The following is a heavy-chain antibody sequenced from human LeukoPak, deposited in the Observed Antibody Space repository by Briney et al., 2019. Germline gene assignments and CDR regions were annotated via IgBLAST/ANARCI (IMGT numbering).Heavy chain of an antibody. CDR3: ARGARRGYSGYDIVNWFDP. CDR2: IYTSGST. D-gene: IGHD5-12*01. V-gene: IGHV4-61*02. Sequence: PSETLSLTCTVSGGSISSGSYYWSWIRQPAGKGLEWIGRIYTSGSTNYNPSLKSRVTISVDTSKNQFSLKLSPVTAADTAVYYCARGARRGYSGYDIVNWFDPWGQGTLVTVSS. J-gene: IGHJ5*02. CDR1: GGSISSGSYY.